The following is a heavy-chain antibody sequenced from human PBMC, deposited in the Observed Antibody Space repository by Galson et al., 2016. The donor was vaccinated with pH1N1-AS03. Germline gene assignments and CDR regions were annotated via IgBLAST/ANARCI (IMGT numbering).Heavy chain of an antibody. CDR1: GFTFSSYA. CDR2: ISANGDST. Sequence: SLRFSCAASGFTFSSYAMNWVRQAPGKGLECVSVISANGDSTYYADSVKGRFSISRDNSKDTVYLQMNSLRAEDTTVYHCTNGRDAFYFGMDVWGLGTTVSVSS. CDR3: TNGRDAFYFGMDV. J-gene: IGHJ6*02. V-gene: IGHV3-23*01.